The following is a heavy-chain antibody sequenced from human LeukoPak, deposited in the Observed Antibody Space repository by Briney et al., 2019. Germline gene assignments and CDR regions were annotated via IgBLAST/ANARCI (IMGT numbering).Heavy chain of an antibody. D-gene: IGHD5/OR15-5a*01. Sequence: GGSLRLSCAASGFTFNNAWMSWVRQAPGKGLEWVGRIKTKANGGTTDYVAPVKGRFTISRDNSKNTLYLQMNSLRAEDTAVYYCARDLPFDYWGQGTLVTVSS. V-gene: IGHV3-15*01. J-gene: IGHJ4*02. CDR3: ARDLPFDY. CDR2: IKTKANGGTT. CDR1: GFTFNNAW.